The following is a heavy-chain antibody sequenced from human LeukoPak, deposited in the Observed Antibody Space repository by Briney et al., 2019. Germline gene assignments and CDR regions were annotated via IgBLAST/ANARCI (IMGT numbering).Heavy chain of an antibody. D-gene: IGHD4-23*01. CDR3: ARDSDRVYGGNYFDY. CDR1: GYTFTSYG. CDR2: ISAYNGNT. V-gene: IGHV1-18*01. J-gene: IGHJ4*02. Sequence: ASVKVSCKASGYTFTSYGISWVRQAPGQGLEGMGWISAYNGNTNYAQKLQGRVTMTTDTSTSTAYMELRSLRSDDTAVYYCARDSDRVYGGNYFDYWGQGTLVTVSS.